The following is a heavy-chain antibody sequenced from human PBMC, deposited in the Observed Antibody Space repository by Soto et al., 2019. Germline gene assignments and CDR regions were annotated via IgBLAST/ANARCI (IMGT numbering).Heavy chain of an antibody. V-gene: IGHV1-3*05. J-gene: IGHJ4*02. Sequence: QVQVVQSGAEEKKPGASVKVSCKASGYTFTSYAIHWVRQAPGQRLEWMGWINAGNGNTKYSQKFQGRVTITRDTSASTADMELSSLRSEDTAVYYCARGITLPTPLDYWGQGTLVTVSS. CDR3: ARGITLPTPLDY. CDR1: GYTFTSYA. CDR2: INAGNGNT. D-gene: IGHD1-20*01.